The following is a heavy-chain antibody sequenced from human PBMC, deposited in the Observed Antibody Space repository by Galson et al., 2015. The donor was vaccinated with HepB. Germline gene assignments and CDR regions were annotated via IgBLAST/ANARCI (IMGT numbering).Heavy chain of an antibody. CDR3: ARDVDYFYDSSGSYYGMDV. J-gene: IGHJ6*02. CDR1: GGTFSSYT. CDR2: IIPILGIA. D-gene: IGHD3-22*01. Sequence: SVKVSCKASGGTFSSYTISWVRQAPGQGLEWMGRIIPILGIANYAQKFQGRVTITADKSTSTAYMELSSLRSEDTAVYYCARDVDYFYDSSGSYYGMDVWGQGTTVTVSS. V-gene: IGHV1-69*04.